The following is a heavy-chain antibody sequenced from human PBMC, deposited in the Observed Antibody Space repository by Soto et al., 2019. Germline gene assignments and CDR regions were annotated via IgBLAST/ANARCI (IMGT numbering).Heavy chain of an antibody. J-gene: IGHJ4*02. CDR1: GCTFTSYG. Sequence: ASVKVSCKASGCTFTSYGISWVRQAPGQGLEWMGWISAYNGNTNYAQKLQGRVTMITDTSTSTAYMELRSLRSDDTAVYYCARSIAAAVDFDYWGQGTLVTVSS. D-gene: IGHD6-13*01. CDR2: ISAYNGNT. CDR3: ARSIAAAVDFDY. V-gene: IGHV1-18*01.